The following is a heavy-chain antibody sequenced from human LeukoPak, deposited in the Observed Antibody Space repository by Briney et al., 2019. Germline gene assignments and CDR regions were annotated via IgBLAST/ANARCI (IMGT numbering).Heavy chain of an antibody. CDR1: GFTFSSYS. D-gene: IGHD3-22*01. J-gene: IGHJ3*02. Sequence: GGSLRLSCAASGFTFSSYSMNWVRQAPGKGLEWVSSISSSSSYIYYADSVKGRFTISRDNAKNSLYLQMNSLRAEDTAVYYCARGANYDSSGYPGADAFDIWGQGTMVTVSS. CDR3: ARGANYDSSGYPGADAFDI. CDR2: ISSSSSYI. V-gene: IGHV3-21*01.